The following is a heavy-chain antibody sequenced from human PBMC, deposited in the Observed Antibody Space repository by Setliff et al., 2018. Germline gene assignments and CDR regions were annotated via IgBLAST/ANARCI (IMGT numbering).Heavy chain of an antibody. D-gene: IGHD4-17*01. CDR2: ISTTGATT. V-gene: IGHV3-23*01. Sequence: LRLSCVASGLTFQSHAMSWGRQAPGKGLEWVALISTTGATTQYADFVKGRFTISRDNSENTVSLQMNSLRAEDTAVYYCARGQGVTTYYFYGDVWGTGTTVTVSS. CDR1: GLTFQSHA. CDR3: ARGQGVTTYYFYGDV. J-gene: IGHJ6*03.